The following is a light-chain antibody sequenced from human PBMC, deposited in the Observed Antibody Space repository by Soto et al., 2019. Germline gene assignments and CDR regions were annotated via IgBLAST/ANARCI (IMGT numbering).Light chain of an antibody. CDR2: WAS. Sequence: DIVMTQSPDSLAVSLGERATINCNSSQSVLYSSNNKNYLAWYQQKPGQPPKLLIYWASTRESGAPDRFSGSASGTDFTLTISSLQAEDVAVYYCQQYYITPWTLGQGTKVEIK. CDR1: QSVLYSSNNKNY. J-gene: IGKJ1*01. V-gene: IGKV4-1*01. CDR3: QQYYITPWT.